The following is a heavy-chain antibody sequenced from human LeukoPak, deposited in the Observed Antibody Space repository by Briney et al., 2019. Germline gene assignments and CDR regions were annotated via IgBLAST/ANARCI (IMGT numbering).Heavy chain of an antibody. CDR1: GYSIISGYY. J-gene: IGHJ5*02. CDR2: IYHSGST. Sequence: SETLSLTCTVSGYSIISGYYWGWIRQPPGKGLEFLGSIYHSGSTYNNPSYKSRVTIAVDTSKNQFSLKLSSVTAADTAVYYCARVLNWFDPWGQGTLVTVSS. V-gene: IGHV4-38-2*02. D-gene: IGHD2-15*01. CDR3: ARVLNWFDP.